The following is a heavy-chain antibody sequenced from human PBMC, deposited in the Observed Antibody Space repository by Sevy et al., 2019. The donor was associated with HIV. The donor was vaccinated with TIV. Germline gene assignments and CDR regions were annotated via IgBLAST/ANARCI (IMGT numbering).Heavy chain of an antibody. Sequence: GGSLRLSCAVSGDTFSDYAMSWVRQAPGKGLEWVSFISGFGDKTYYADSVRGRFTITTDNSKNTLHLEMNSLRAEDTAVYYCAKAGGINWFYYYYGMDVWGQGTTVTVSS. V-gene: IGHV3-23*01. CDR2: ISGFGDKT. J-gene: IGHJ6*02. CDR3: AKAGGINWFYYYYGMDV. D-gene: IGHD1-1*01. CDR1: GDTFSDYA.